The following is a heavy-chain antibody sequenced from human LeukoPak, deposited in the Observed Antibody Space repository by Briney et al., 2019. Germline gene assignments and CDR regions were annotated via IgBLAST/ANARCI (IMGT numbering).Heavy chain of an antibody. V-gene: IGHV3-23*01. CDR3: ARVAMIVAKPYDN. CDR1: GFTFSANV. CDR2: ISGRGSRT. Sequence: GVSLRLSCAASGFTFSANVMSWVRQAPGKGLEWVSSISGRGSRTYYADSVKGRFTISRDNSRNTLYLQMNSLRAEDTAVYYCARVAMIVAKPYDNWGQGTLVTVSS. D-gene: IGHD3-22*01. J-gene: IGHJ4*02.